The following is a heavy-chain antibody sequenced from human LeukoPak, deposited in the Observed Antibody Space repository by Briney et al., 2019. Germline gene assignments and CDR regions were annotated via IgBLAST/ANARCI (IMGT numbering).Heavy chain of an antibody. J-gene: IGHJ3*02. D-gene: IGHD3-22*01. Sequence: AETLSLTCTVSGYSISSGYYWGWLRPPPGKGLGWIGSIYHGGSTYYNPSLKSRVTISVDTSKNQFSLKLNSVTADDTAVYYCARIPTAYYYDSSGYRNAFDIWGQGTMVTVSS. V-gene: IGHV4-38-2*02. CDR1: GYSISSGYY. CDR3: ARIPTAYYYDSSGYRNAFDI. CDR2: IYHGGST.